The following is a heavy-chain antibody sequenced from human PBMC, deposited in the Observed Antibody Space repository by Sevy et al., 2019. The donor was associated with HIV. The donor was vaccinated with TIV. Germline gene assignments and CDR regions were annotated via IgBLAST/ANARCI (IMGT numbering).Heavy chain of an antibody. CDR2: ISSSGSSM. CDR3: ARARDYYDSSGYYYGGFDY. D-gene: IGHD3-22*01. V-gene: IGHV3-11*04. Sequence: GGSLRLSCAASGFTGFTFGDLYMSWIRQAPGKGLEWVSYISSSGSSMYYADSVKGRFTISRDNAKNSLYLQMNSLRAEDTAVYYCARARDYYDSSGYYYGGFDYWGQGTLVTVSS. J-gene: IGHJ4*02. CDR1: GFTGFTFGDLY.